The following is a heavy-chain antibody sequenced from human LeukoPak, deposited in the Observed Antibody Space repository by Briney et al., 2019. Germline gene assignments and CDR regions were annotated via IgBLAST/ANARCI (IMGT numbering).Heavy chain of an antibody. D-gene: IGHD3-10*01. CDR2: INHSGST. Sequence: SETLSLTCTVSGGSISSYYWSWIRQPPGKGLEWIREINHSGSTNYNPSLKSRVTISVDTSKNQFSLKLSSVTAADTAVYYCARGRRVGGVRGVMSDYWGQGTLVTVSS. V-gene: IGHV4-34*01. CDR1: GGSISSYY. CDR3: ARGRRVGGVRGVMSDY. J-gene: IGHJ4*02.